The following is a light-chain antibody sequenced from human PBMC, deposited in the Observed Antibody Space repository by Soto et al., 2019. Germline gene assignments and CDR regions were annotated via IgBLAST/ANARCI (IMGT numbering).Light chain of an antibody. J-gene: IGLJ1*01. CDR3: SSYTSSSTYV. Sequence: QSVLTQPASVSGSPGQSITISCTGTSSDVGGYNYVSWYQPHAGKAPKLMIYEVSNRPSGVSNRFSGSKSDNTASLTISGLQAEDEADYYCSSYTSSSTYVFGTGTKVTVL. V-gene: IGLV2-14*01. CDR1: SSDVGGYNY. CDR2: EVS.